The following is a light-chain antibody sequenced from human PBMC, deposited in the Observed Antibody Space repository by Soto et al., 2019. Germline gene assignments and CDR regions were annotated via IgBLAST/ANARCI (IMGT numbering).Light chain of an antibody. J-gene: IGKJ5*01. CDR3: QEFNSYPFT. V-gene: IGKV1-9*01. Sequence: IQLTQSPSSLSASVGDRVTITCRASQGISSYLAWYQQKLGKAPKLLIYAASTLQSGVPSRFSGSGSGTDFTLTISSLQPEDFATYYCQEFNSYPFTVGQGTRLEIK. CDR1: QGISSY. CDR2: AAS.